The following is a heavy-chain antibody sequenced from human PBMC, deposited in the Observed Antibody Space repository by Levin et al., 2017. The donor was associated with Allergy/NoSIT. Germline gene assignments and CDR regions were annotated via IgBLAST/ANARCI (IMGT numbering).Heavy chain of an antibody. CDR2: ISYDGSNK. J-gene: IGHJ6*02. CDR1: GFTFSSYG. Sequence: GGSLRLSCAASGFTFSSYGMHWVRQAPGKGLEWVAVISYDGSNKYYADSVKGRFTISRDNSKNTLYLQMNSLRAEDTAVYYCAKGGNYDFWSGYYTSYYYYGMDVWGQGTTVTVSS. V-gene: IGHV3-30*18. D-gene: IGHD3-3*01. CDR3: AKGGNYDFWSGYYTSYYYYGMDV.